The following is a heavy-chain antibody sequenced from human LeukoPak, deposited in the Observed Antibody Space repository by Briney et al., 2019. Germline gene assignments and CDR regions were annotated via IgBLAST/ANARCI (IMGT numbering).Heavy chain of an antibody. Sequence: PGRSLRLSCAASGFTFSSYAIHWVRHAPGKGVERVAVISYDGSNKYYADSVKGGFTISRDNSKNTLYLQMNSLRAEDTAVYYCARLTMVRGVLFDYWGQGTLVTVSS. CDR1: GFTFSSYA. CDR2: ISYDGSNK. J-gene: IGHJ4*02. D-gene: IGHD3-10*01. V-gene: IGHV3-30*04. CDR3: ARLTMVRGVLFDY.